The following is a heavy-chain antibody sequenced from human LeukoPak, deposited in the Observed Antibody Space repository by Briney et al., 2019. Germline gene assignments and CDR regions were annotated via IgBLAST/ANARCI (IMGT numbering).Heavy chain of an antibody. CDR1: GFIFSDYY. V-gene: IGHV3-11*01. CDR2: ISSSGSTI. J-gene: IGHJ4*02. CDR3: ARDNGALWSGYSHFDY. D-gene: IGHD3-3*01. Sequence: GGSLRLSCAASGFIFSDYYMSWIRQAPGKGLEWVSYISSSGSTIYYADSVKGRFTISRDNAKNSLYLQMNSLKAEDTAVYYCARDNGALWSGYSHFDYWGQGTLVTVSS.